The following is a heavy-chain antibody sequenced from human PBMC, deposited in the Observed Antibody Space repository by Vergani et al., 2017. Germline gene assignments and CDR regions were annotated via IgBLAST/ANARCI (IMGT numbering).Heavy chain of an antibody. J-gene: IGHJ4*02. CDR3: ARRVVFIRFLDY. V-gene: IGHV4-34*01. D-gene: IGHD3-22*01. Sequence: QVQLQQWGAGLLKPSETLSLTCAVYGGSFSGYYWSWIRQPPGKGLEWIGEINHSGSTNYNPSLKGRFTISVDTSKNQFSLKLSSVTAADTAVYYCARRVVFIRFLDYWGQGTLVTVSS. CDR2: INHSGST. CDR1: GGSFSGYY.